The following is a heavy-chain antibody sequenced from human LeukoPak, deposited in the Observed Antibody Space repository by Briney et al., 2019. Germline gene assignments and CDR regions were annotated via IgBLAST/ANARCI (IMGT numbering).Heavy chain of an antibody. CDR2: IWYDGSNK. V-gene: IGHV3-33*01. Sequence: PGGSLRLSCAASGFTFSSYGMHWVRQAPGKGLEWVAVIWYDGSNKYYADSVKGRFTISRDNSKNTLYLQMNSLRAEDTAVYYCARDAAEGPHYYYYYYGMDVWGQGTTVTVSS. J-gene: IGHJ6*02. CDR1: GFTFSSYG. CDR3: ARDAAEGPHYYYYYYGMDV.